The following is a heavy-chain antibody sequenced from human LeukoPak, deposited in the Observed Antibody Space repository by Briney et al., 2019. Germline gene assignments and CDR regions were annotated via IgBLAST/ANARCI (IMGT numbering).Heavy chain of an antibody. D-gene: IGHD2-21*01. V-gene: IGHV4-31*03. CDR2: LYYTGTT. CDR3: ARDLGVRGMDV. CDR1: GGSISSGGYY. J-gene: IGHJ6*02. Sequence: SQTLSLTCTVSGGSISSGGYYWSWIRQHPGKGLEWIGYLYYTGTTYYNPSLKSRIIISVDTSKTQFSLRLSSVSAADTAIYYCARDLGVRGMDVWGQGTTVTVSS.